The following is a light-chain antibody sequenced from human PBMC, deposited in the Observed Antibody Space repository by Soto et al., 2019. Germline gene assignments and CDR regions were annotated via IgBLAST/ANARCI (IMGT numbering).Light chain of an antibody. CDR2: DAS. CDR1: QDISHY. Sequence: DIQMTQSPSSLSASVGDRVTITCQASQDISHYLNWYQQKPGKAPKLLVYDASNLEAGVPSRFSVSESGTDFSLTIISLQHEDIATYYCQKFDDLPITFGQGTRLEIK. CDR3: QKFDDLPIT. J-gene: IGKJ5*01. V-gene: IGKV1-33*01.